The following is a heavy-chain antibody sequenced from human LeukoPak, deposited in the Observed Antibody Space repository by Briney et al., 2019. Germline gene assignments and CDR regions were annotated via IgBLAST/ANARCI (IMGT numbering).Heavy chain of an antibody. CDR2: ISSSSSYI. Sequence: GGSLRLSCAASGFTFSSYSMNWVRQAPGKGLEWVSSISSSSSYIYYADSVKGRFTISKDNAKNSLYLQMNSLRAEDTAVYYCALEAARPRGGFDYWGQGTLVTVSS. V-gene: IGHV3-21*01. CDR1: GFTFSSYS. D-gene: IGHD6-6*01. CDR3: ALEAARPRGGFDY. J-gene: IGHJ4*02.